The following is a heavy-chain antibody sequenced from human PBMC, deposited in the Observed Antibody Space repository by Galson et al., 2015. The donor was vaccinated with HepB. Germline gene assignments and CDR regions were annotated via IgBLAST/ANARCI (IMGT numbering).Heavy chain of an antibody. V-gene: IGHV3-64D*06. Sequence: SLRLSCAASGFTFSSYAMHWVRQAPGKGLEYVSAISSNGGSTYYADSVKGRFTISRDNSKNTLYLQMSSLRAEDTAVYYCVKGDSSGYLDYWGQGTLVTVSS. CDR3: VKGDSSGYLDY. CDR2: ISSNGGST. J-gene: IGHJ4*02. CDR1: GFTFSSYA. D-gene: IGHD3-22*01.